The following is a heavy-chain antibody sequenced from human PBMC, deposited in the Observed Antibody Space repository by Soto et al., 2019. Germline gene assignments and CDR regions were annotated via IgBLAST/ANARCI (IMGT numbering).Heavy chain of an antibody. V-gene: IGHV3-74*01. CDR1: GFIFSNYW. CDR2: IDHDGPT. D-gene: IGHD6-19*01. J-gene: IGHJ4*02. Sequence: EVQLVESGGGLVQPGGSLRLSCAGSGFIFSNYWMHWVRQAPGKGLEWVSRIDHDGPTDYADSVRGRFTISRDNSESTLYLQMNSLGPDDTAVYYCVRDSQGGCWGQGTLFTVSS. CDR3: VRDSQGGC.